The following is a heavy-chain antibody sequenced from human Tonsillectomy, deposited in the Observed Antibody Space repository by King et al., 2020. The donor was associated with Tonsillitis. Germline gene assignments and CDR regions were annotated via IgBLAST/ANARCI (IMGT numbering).Heavy chain of an antibody. D-gene: IGHD3-22*01. V-gene: IGHV3-21*01. CDR3: ESSGYYSNGFDP. CDR1: GFTFSRYT. CDR2: ISSSSSYI. Sequence: VQLVESGGGLVKPGGSLRLSCAASGFTFSRYTMNWVRQAPGKGLEWVSSISSSSSYIYYGDSVKGRFTISRDNAKNSLYLQMNSLRAEDTALYYCESSGYYSNGFDPWGQGTLVTVSS. J-gene: IGHJ5*02.